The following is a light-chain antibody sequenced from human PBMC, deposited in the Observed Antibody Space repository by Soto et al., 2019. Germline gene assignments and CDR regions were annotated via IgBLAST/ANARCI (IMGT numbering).Light chain of an antibody. CDR2: DAS. Sequence: DIQMTHSPSTLSASVGDRVTITCRASQSISSWLAWYQQKPGKAPKLLIYDASSLESGVPSRFSGSGSGTEFTLTIRSLQSEDFAFYYCQQYNNWHPETFGQGTKVDI. CDR1: QSISSW. J-gene: IGKJ1*01. CDR3: QQYNNWHPET. V-gene: IGKV1-5*01.